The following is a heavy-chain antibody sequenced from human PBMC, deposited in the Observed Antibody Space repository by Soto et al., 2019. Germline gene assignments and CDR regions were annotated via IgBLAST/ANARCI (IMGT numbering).Heavy chain of an antibody. CDR2: IYYSGST. CDR1: GGSISSGGYY. CDR3: ASRNPSYDGIDAFDI. J-gene: IGHJ3*02. D-gene: IGHD1-26*01. Sequence: SSETLSLTCTVSGGSISSGGYYWSWIRQHPGKGLEWIGYIYYSGSTYYNPSLKSRVTISVDTSKNQFSLKLSSVTAADTAVYYCASRNPSYDGIDAFDIWGQGTMVTVSS. V-gene: IGHV4-31*03.